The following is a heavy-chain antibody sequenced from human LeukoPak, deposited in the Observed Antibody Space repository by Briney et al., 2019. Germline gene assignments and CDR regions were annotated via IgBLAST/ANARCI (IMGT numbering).Heavy chain of an antibody. V-gene: IGHV3-7*01. D-gene: IGHD6-13*01. J-gene: IGHJ4*02. CDR3: ARDRDSSDY. Sequence: GGSLRLSCAASGFTFKNYWMSWVRQAPGKGLDWVANIKHDGSDKYHVDSVKGRFTISRDNAKNSLYLQMNSLRVEDTAVYYCARDRDSSDYWGQGTLVVVSS. CDR2: IKHDGSDK. CDR1: GFTFKNYW.